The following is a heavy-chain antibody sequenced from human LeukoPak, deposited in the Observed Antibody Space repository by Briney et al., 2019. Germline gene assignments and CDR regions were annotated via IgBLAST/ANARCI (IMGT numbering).Heavy chain of an antibody. Sequence: GASVKVSCKASGYTFTSYGISWVRQAPGQGLEWMGWISAYNGNTNYAQKLQGRVTMTTDTSTSRAYRELRSLRSDDTAVYYCARDREVVVTDHNWFDPWGQGTLVTVSS. CDR2: ISAYNGNT. J-gene: IGHJ5*02. CDR3: ARDREVVVTDHNWFDP. CDR1: GYTFTSYG. V-gene: IGHV1-18*01. D-gene: IGHD2-21*02.